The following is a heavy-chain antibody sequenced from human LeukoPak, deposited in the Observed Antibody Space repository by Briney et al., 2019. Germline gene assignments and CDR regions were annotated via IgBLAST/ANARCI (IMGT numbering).Heavy chain of an antibody. Sequence: GGSLRLSCAASGFTFSSYAMSWVRQAPGKGLEWVSAISGSGGSTYYADSVKGRFTISRDNSKNPLYLQMNSLRAEDTAVYYCAKPRRDFWSGSDFDYWGQGTLVTVSS. J-gene: IGHJ4*02. V-gene: IGHV3-23*01. CDR1: GFTFSSYA. CDR3: AKPRRDFWSGSDFDY. D-gene: IGHD3-3*01. CDR2: ISGSGGST.